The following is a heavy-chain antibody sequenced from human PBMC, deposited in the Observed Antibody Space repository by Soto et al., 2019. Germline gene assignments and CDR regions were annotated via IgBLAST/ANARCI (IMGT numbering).Heavy chain of an antibody. CDR2: IYSSGRT. Sequence: QLQLQESGPGLVKPSETLSLTCTVSGGSLRSTNYYWGWIRQPPGKGLEWIGSIYSSGRTYYSPSRESRVTISVDTSKNQFSLKVSSVIAADTAVYYCARQYSTSPSFDYWGQGTLVTVSS. CDR3: ARQYSTSPSFDY. J-gene: IGHJ4*02. V-gene: IGHV4-39*01. D-gene: IGHD6-6*01. CDR1: GGSLRSTNYY.